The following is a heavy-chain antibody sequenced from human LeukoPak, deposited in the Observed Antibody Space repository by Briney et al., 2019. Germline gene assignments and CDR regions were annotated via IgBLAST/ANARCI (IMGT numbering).Heavy chain of an antibody. CDR1: GYTFTSYD. Sequence: ASVKVSCKASGYTFTSYDINWVRQATGQGLEWMGWVNPNSGHTSYAQKLQGRVTMTTDTSTSTAYMELRSLRSDDTAVYYCARDLPTDPGYSSVWGQGTLVTVSS. CDR2: VNPNSGHT. J-gene: IGHJ4*02. D-gene: IGHD6-19*01. CDR3: ARDLPTDPGYSSV. V-gene: IGHV1-8*01.